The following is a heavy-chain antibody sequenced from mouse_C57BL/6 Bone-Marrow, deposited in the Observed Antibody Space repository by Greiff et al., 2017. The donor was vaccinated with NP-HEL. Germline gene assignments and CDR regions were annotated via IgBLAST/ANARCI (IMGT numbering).Heavy chain of an antibody. CDR1: GYTFTEYT. CDR3: ARHGDYFGSSYGYFDV. J-gene: IGHJ1*03. Sequence: QVQLQQSGAELVKPGASVKLSCKASGYTFTEYTIHWVKQRSGQGLEWIGWFYPGRGSITYNEKFKDKATLTADKSSSTVYMDLSRLTSEDSAVYFCARHGDYFGSSYGYFDVWGTGTTVTVSS. CDR2: FYPGRGSI. V-gene: IGHV1-62-2*01. D-gene: IGHD1-1*01.